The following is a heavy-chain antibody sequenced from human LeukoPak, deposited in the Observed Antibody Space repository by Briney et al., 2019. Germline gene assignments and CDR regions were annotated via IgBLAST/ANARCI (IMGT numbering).Heavy chain of an antibody. V-gene: IGHV4-34*01. Sequence: SETLSLTCAVYGGSFSGYYWSWIRQPPGKGLEWIGEINHSGSTNYNPSLKSRVTISVDTSKNQFSLKLSSVTAADTAVYYCARRRTGPREWFGELLGRWFDPWGQGTLVTVSS. D-gene: IGHD3-10*01. J-gene: IGHJ5*02. CDR1: GGSFSGYY. CDR2: INHSGST. CDR3: ARRRTGPREWFGELLGRWFDP.